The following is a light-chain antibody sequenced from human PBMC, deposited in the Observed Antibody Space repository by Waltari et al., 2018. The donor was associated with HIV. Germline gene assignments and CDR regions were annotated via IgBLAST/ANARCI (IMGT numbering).Light chain of an antibody. CDR2: DDS. CDR1: NIASYS. J-gene: IGLJ3*02. V-gene: IGLV3-21*04. Sequence: SYVLTQPPSLSVAPGKTASFPCGGNNIASYSVHWYQQKPGQAPVLVIYDDSDLRSWIPERCSGANGGNTATLTISEVEAGDEADYYCQVWDGSVDQWVFGGGTKLTVL. CDR3: QVWDGSVDQWV.